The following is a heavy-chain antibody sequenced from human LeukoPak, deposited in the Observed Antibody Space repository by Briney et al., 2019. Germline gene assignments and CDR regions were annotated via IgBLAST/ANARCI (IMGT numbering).Heavy chain of an antibody. J-gene: IGHJ4*02. CDR2: ISGSGGST. CDR1: GFTFSSYA. D-gene: IGHD2-2*01. CDR3: AIARYCSSTSCLRGLFDY. V-gene: IGHV3-23*01. Sequence: GGSLRLSCAASGFTFSSYAMSWVRQAPGKGLEWVSAISGSGGSTYYADSVKGRFTISRDNSKNTLYLQMNSLRAEDTAVYYCAIARYCSSTSCLRGLFDYWGQGTLVTVSS.